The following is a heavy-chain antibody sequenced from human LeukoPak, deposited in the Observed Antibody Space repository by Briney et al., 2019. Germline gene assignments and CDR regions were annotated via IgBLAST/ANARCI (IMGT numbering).Heavy chain of an antibody. D-gene: IGHD6-13*01. Sequence: PGESLRLSCVASQFTFSTYSMSWVRQAPGKGLEWVSSISSSSSISYADSVKGRFTISRDNAKNSLYLQMNSLRAEDTAVYYCAKDYWQQPLFDYWGQGTLVTVSS. CDR1: QFTFSTYS. CDR3: AKDYWQQPLFDY. J-gene: IGHJ4*02. CDR2: ISSSSSI. V-gene: IGHV3-21*01.